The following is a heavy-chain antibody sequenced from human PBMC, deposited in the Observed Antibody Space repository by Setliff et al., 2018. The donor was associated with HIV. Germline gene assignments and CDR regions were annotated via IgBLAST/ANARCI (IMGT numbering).Heavy chain of an antibody. CDR2: IYYTGNT. V-gene: IGHV4-39*07. CDR3: ARDDSIVLVPAIMRGDGFDF. Sequence: SETLSLTCTVSGDSISYGPYYWAWIRQPPGKGLEWIGSIYYTGNTKYNPSLESRVTFSIDTSENQFSLRLASVTAADTAIYYCARDDSIVLVPAIMRGDGFDFWGQGRMVTVSS. D-gene: IGHD2-2*01. CDR1: GDSISYGPYY. J-gene: IGHJ3*01.